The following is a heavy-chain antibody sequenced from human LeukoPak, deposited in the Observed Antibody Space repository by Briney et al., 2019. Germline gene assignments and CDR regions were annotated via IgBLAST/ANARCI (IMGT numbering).Heavy chain of an antibody. CDR1: GGSISSHY. CDR3: ARWASNVLRFLERLSVEPDYYMDV. J-gene: IGHJ6*03. D-gene: IGHD3-3*01. Sequence: PSETLSLTCTVSGGSISSHYWSWVRQPPGKGLEWIGYINYSGSTNYNPSLKSRVTISVDTSKNQFSLKRSSVTAADTAVYYCARWASNVLRFLERLSVEPDYYMDVWGKGTTVTVSS. V-gene: IGHV4-59*11. CDR2: INYSGST.